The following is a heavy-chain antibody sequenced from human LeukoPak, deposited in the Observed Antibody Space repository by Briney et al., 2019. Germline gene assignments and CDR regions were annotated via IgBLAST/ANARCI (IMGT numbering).Heavy chain of an antibody. V-gene: IGHV3-33*01. J-gene: IGHJ4*02. CDR2: IAYDGSRA. D-gene: IGHD1-14*01. CDR3: TRYNNDHFDY. Sequence: GRTLRLSCAGSGFTFGGYGMHWFRQTPGKGLEWVAVIAYDGSRAFYADSVKGRFTISRDNSKNTMSVQMDDLRAEDTAVYYCTRYNNDHFDYWGQGTLVTVSS. CDR1: GFTFGGYG.